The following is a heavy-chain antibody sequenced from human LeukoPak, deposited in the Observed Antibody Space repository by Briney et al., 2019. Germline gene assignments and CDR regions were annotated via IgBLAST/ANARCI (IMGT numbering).Heavy chain of an antibody. D-gene: IGHD2-15*01. V-gene: IGHV1-2*02. CDR1: GYTFTDYY. Sequence: GASVKVSCKASGYTFTDYYMHWVRQVPGQGLEWMGWISPKSGSTNYAQKFQGRVTMTRDTSISTVYMEVNRLRSDDTAVYYCAREDCRGDRCGTRSNWFDPWGQGTLVTVST. CDR2: ISPKSGST. CDR3: AREDCRGDRCGTRSNWFDP. J-gene: IGHJ5*02.